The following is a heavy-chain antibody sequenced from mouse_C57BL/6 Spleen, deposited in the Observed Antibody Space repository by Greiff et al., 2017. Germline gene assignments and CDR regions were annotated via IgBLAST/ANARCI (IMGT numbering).Heavy chain of an antibody. CDR3: ARPLNGSSGTGFDY. CDR1: GYTFTDYY. Sequence: EVQLQQSGPVLVKPGASVKMSCKASGYTFTDYYMNWVKQSHGKSLEWIGVINPYNGGPSYNQKFKGKATLTVDKSSSTAYMALNSLTSEDSAVYYCARPLNGSSGTGFDYWGQGTTLTVSS. V-gene: IGHV1-19*01. J-gene: IGHJ2*01. CDR2: INPYNGGP. D-gene: IGHD1-1*01.